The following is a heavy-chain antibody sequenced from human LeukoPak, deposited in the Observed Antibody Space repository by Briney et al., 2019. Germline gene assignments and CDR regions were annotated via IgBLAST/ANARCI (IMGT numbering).Heavy chain of an antibody. CDR2: IRSKAYGGTT. D-gene: IGHD6-13*01. CDR1: GFTFGDYA. CDR3: TRVLGGSSSPLTIDY. Sequence: AGRSLRLSCTASGFTFGDYAMSWVRQAPGKGLEWVGFIRSKAYGGTTEYAASVKGRFTISRDDSKSIAYLQMKSLKTEDTAVYYCTRVLGGSSSPLTIDYWGQGTLVTVSS. V-gene: IGHV3-49*04. J-gene: IGHJ4*02.